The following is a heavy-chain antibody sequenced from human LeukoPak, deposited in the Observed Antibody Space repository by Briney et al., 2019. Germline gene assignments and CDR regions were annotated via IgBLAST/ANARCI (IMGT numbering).Heavy chain of an antibody. CDR2: INPNSGGT. J-gene: IGHJ3*02. D-gene: IGHD1-26*01. Sequence: ASVKVSCKASGYTFTGYYMHWVRQAPGQGLEWMGWINPNSGGTNYAQKFQGRGTMTRDTSISTAYMELSRLRFDDTAVYYCAREGSGGSRDAFDIWGQGTMVTVSS. CDR3: AREGSGGSRDAFDI. CDR1: GYTFTGYY. V-gene: IGHV1-2*02.